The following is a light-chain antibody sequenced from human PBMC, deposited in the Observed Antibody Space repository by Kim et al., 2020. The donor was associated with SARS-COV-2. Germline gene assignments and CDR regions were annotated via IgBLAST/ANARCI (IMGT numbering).Light chain of an antibody. Sequence: IQMTPSPSSLSASVGDRVTITCRASQGINNFLAWFQQKPGKAPKSLIFDASSLQSGVPSQFSGSRSGTDFTLTINSLQPEDFATYYCQQYKSNPITFGQGTRLKIK. J-gene: IGKJ5*01. CDR3: QQYKSNPIT. CDR1: QGINNF. CDR2: DAS. V-gene: IGKV1-16*02.